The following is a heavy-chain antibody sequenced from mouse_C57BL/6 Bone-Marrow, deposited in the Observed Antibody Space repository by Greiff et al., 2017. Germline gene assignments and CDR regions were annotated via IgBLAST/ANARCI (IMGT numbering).Heavy chain of an antibody. V-gene: IGHV2-9*01. CDR1: GFSLPSYG. CDR2: IWGGGST. J-gene: IGHJ1*03. D-gene: IGHD4-1*01. CDR3: AKKKLGRGYIDV. Sequence: VKLQESGPGLVAPSQSLSITCTVSGFSLPSYGVDWVRQPPGTGLEWLGVIWGGGSTNYNSALMSRLSISKDNSKSQCFLKMNSRQTDDTTMYYFAKKKLGRGYIDVWGTGNTGTVPS.